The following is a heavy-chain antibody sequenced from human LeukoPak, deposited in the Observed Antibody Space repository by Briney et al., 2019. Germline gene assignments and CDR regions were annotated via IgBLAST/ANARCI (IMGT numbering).Heavy chain of an antibody. J-gene: IGHJ4*02. Sequence: SVKVSCKASGGTFSSYAISWVRQAPGQGLEWMGRIIPIFGIANYAQKFQGRVTITADKSTSTAYMELSSLRSEDTAVYYRARGPSGIAAAGTWDYWGQGTLVTVSS. CDR1: GGTFSSYA. V-gene: IGHV1-69*04. CDR2: IIPIFGIA. D-gene: IGHD6-13*01. CDR3: ARGPSGIAAAGTWDY.